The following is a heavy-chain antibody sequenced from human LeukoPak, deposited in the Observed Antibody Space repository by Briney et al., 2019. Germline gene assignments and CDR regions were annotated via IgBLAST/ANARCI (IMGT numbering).Heavy chain of an antibody. D-gene: IGHD3-10*01. V-gene: IGHV4-34*01. CDR3: ASSLLWFGEMAFDI. CDR2: INHSGST. Sequence: PSETLSLTCAVSGGSISSGGYSWSWIRQPPGKGLEWIGEINHSGSTNYNPSLKSRVTISVDTSKNQFSLKLSSVTAADTAVYYCASSLLWFGEMAFDIWGQGTMVTVSS. CDR1: GGSISSGGYS. J-gene: IGHJ3*02.